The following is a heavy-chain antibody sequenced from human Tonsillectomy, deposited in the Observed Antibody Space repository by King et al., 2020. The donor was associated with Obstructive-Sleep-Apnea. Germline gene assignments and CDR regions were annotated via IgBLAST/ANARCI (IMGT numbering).Heavy chain of an antibody. D-gene: IGHD4-17*01. V-gene: IGHV3-30*04. CDR3: ASSLTTVTNDNWFDP. CDR1: GFTFSSYA. CDR2: ISYDGSNK. Sequence: VQLVESGGGVVQPGRSLRLSCAASGFTFSSYAMHWVRQAPGKGLEWVAVISYDGSNKYYADSVKGRFTISRDNSKNTLYLQMNSLRAEDTAVYYWASSLTTVTNDNWFDPWGQGTLVTVSS. J-gene: IGHJ5*02.